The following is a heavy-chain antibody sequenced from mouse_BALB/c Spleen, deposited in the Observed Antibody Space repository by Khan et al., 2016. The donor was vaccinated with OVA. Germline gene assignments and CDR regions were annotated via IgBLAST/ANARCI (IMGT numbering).Heavy chain of an antibody. D-gene: IGHD1-1*01. CDR3: TRSYRSDFDY. Sequence: VQLKPSGPELVKPGASVKIYFQASGFSFTGYFMNWVMQSPGKSLEWIGRINPYIGETFYHQKFKGKATLTVDESSSTAHMELRSLASEDSAVYCCTRSYRSDFDYWGQGTTLTVSS. CDR1: GFSFTGYF. J-gene: IGHJ2*01. CDR2: INPYIGET. V-gene: IGHV1-20*02.